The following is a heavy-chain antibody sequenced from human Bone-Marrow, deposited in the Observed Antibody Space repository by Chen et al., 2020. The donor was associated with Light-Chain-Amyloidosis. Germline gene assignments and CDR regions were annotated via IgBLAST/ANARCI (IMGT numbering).Heavy chain of an antibody. CDR1: GFAVGTNH. CDR2: VDGGGKI. Sequence: EVQVVESGGDLIQPGGSLRLYCAASGFAVGTNHMSWVRQPPGKGLEWISGVDGGGKIAYADSVKGRFTISRDKSNNTVDLQMNSLRADDTAVYYCARGGRLRSMDVWGQGTTVAVSS. V-gene: IGHV3-53*01. CDR3: ARGGRLRSMDV. J-gene: IGHJ6*02. D-gene: IGHD5-12*01.